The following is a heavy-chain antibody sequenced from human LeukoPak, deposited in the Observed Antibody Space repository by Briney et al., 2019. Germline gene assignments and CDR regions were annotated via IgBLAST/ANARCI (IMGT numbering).Heavy chain of an antibody. CDR2: ISSSSSTI. CDR3: ARDLEAAGNDY. Sequence: GVSLRLSCAASGFTLSSYSMNWVRQAPGKGLEWVSYISSSSSTIYYADSVKGRFTISRDNAKNSLYLQMNSLRAEDTAVYYCARDLEAAGNDYWGQGTLVTVSS. J-gene: IGHJ4*02. CDR1: GFTLSSYS. D-gene: IGHD6-13*01. V-gene: IGHV3-48*04.